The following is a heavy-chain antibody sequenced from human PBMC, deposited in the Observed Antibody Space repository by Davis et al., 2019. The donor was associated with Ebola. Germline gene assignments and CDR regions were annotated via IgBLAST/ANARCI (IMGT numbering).Heavy chain of an antibody. CDR3: ARDAELEVLGVIDY. V-gene: IGHV1-3*01. Sequence: ASVKVSCKASGYTFSTYAIHWLRQAPGQRLEWMGLINVAKGNTKYSQKFQGRVTMTRDTSAGTAYMEMNSLTSEDTAVYYCARDAELEVLGVIDYWGQGTLVTVSS. CDR2: INVAKGNT. CDR1: GYTFSTYA. D-gene: IGHD1-7*01. J-gene: IGHJ4*02.